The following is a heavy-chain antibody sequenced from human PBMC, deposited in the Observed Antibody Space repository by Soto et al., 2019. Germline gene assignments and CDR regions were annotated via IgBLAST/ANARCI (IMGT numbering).Heavy chain of an antibody. J-gene: IGHJ4*02. CDR3: ARESDH. Sequence: VGYLRPSCAASGFTLSSDAMSWVRQAPGKGLEWVSTISGSGGGTYYADSMKGRFTISRDNSKNTLYLQMYSLRVEDTAVYYCARESDHWGQGTLVTASS. V-gene: IGHV3-23*01. CDR2: ISGSGGGT. CDR1: GFTLSSDA.